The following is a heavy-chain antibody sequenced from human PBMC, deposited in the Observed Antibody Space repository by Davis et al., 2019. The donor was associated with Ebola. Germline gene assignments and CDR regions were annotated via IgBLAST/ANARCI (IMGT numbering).Heavy chain of an antibody. CDR1: GGSISSSSYY. CDR2: IYYSGST. V-gene: IGHV4-61*01. J-gene: IGHJ4*02. Sequence: SETLSLTCTVSGGSISSSSYYWSWIRQPPGKGLEWIGYIYYSGSTHYNPSLKSRVTISVDTSKNQFSLKLSSVTAADTAVYYCARECITMVRGVENWGQGTLVTVSS. CDR3: ARECITMVRGVEN. D-gene: IGHD3-10*01.